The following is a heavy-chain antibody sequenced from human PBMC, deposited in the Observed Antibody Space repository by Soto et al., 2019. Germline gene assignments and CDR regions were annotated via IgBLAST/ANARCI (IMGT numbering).Heavy chain of an antibody. Sequence: PGESLKISCKGSGYSFTRYWISWVRQMPGKGLEWMGRIDPSDSYTNYSPSFQGHVTISADKSISTAYLQWSSLKASDTAMYYCARRTVRGGTVRGMDVWGQGTTVTVSS. V-gene: IGHV5-10-1*01. J-gene: IGHJ6*02. D-gene: IGHD3-10*01. CDR1: GYSFTRYW. CDR3: ARRTVRGGTVRGMDV. CDR2: IDPSDSYT.